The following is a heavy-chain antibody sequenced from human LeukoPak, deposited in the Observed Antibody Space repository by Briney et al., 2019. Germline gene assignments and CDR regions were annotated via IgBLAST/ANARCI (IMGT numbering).Heavy chain of an antibody. Sequence: SETLSLTCAVYGGSFSGYYWSWIRQPPGKGLEWIGEINHSGSTNYNPSLKSRVTISVDTSKNQISLKLSSVTAADTAVYYCARDLGVMVRAFDIWGQGTMVTVSS. CDR1: GGSFSGYY. V-gene: IGHV4-34*01. D-gene: IGHD5-18*01. CDR3: ARDLGVMVRAFDI. CDR2: INHSGST. J-gene: IGHJ3*02.